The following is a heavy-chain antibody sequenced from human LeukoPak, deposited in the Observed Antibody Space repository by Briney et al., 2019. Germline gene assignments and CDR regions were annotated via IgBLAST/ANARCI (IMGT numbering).Heavy chain of an antibody. CDR2: ISSSGSPI. V-gene: IGHV3-48*04. D-gene: IGHD1-26*01. J-gene: IGHJ5*02. CDR3: AREYSGSLA. Sequence: PGGSLRLSCAASGFTFSTYGMHWVRQAPGKGLEWVSYISSSGSPIYYADSVKGRFTISRDNAKNSLYLQMNSLRAEDTAVYYCAREYSGSLAWGQGTLVTVSS. CDR1: GFTFSTYG.